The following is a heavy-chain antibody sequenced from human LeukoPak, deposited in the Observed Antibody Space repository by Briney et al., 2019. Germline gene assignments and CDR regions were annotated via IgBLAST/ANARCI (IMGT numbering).Heavy chain of an antibody. J-gene: IGHJ5*02. Sequence: ASVKVSCKASGYTFTSYDINWVRQATGQGLEWMGWMNPNSGNTGYAQKFQGRVTMTRHTSINTAYVELSSLRSEETAVYYCTRGPTSGSYWFDPWGQGTLVTVS. V-gene: IGHV1-8*01. D-gene: IGHD1-26*01. CDR2: MNPNSGNT. CDR3: TRGPTSGSYWFDP. CDR1: GYTFTSYD.